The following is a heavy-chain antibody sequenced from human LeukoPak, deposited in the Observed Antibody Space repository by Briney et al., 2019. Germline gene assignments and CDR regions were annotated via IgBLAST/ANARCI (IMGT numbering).Heavy chain of an antibody. CDR1: GGSISSYY. Sequence: PSETLSLTCTVSGGSISSYYWSWIRQPPGKGLEWIGYIYYSGGTNYNPSLKSRVTISVDTSKNQFSLKLSSVTAADTAVYYCARESKGHSYGRRYFDYWGQGTLVTVPS. CDR3: ARESKGHSYGRRYFDY. J-gene: IGHJ4*02. V-gene: IGHV4-59*01. CDR2: IYYSGGT. D-gene: IGHD5-18*01.